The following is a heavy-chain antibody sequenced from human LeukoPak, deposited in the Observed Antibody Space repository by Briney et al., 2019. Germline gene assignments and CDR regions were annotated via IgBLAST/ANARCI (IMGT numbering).Heavy chain of an antibody. V-gene: IGHV3-11*06. CDR3: ARYPVGNYDSGFDY. J-gene: IGHJ4*02. D-gene: IGHD5-12*01. CDR1: GFTFNDYY. Sequence: GGSLRLSCAASGFTFNDYYMTWLRQAPGKGREGVSYINSSGSYTKYEDYGKGRFTIARDNANNSLYLQMNSLRVEDSAVYYCARYPVGNYDSGFDYWGQGSLVTVSS. CDR2: INSSGSYT.